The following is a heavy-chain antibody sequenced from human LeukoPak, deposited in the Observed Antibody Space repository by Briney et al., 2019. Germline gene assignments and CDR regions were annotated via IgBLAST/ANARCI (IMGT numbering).Heavy chain of an antibody. CDR3: AREAVEPNWFDP. V-gene: IGHV5-10-1*01. Sequence: GESLRISCKGSGYSFTSYWISWVRQMPGKGLQWMGRIDPSDSYTNYSPSFQGHVTISADKSISTAYLQWSSLKASDTAMYYCAREAVEPNWFDPWGQGTLVTVS. J-gene: IGHJ5*02. CDR1: GYSFTSYW. CDR2: IDPSDSYT.